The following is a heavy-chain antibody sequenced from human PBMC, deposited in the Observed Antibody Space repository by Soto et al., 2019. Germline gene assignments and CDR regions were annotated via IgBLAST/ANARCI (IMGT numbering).Heavy chain of an antibody. CDR2: ITYDGSFQ. CDR3: AKDRVGGTFYTPLAF. Sequence: QVQLVESGGGVVQPGGSLRLSCQASGFNFDNYGMHWVRQAPGKGLEWVAVITYDGSFQYYADSVKGRFTISRDNSKNTLSLHQTTLKPEDTAVYHCAKDRVGGTFYTPLAFWGQGTLVTVSS. D-gene: IGHD1-7*01. J-gene: IGHJ4*02. CDR1: GFNFDNYG. V-gene: IGHV3-30*18.